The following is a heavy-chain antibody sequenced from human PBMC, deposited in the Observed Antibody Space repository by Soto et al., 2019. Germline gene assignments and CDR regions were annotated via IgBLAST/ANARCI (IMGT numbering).Heavy chain of an antibody. Sequence: PGEALKISCKGSGYSFTSYWMAWVRQMPGKGLEWMGIIYPGDSDTRYSPSFQGQVTISADKSISTAYLQWSSLRSEDTAVYYCARIASSHGDYYSYGMDVWGQGTTVTVSS. J-gene: IGHJ6*02. CDR3: ARIASSHGDYYSYGMDV. V-gene: IGHV5-51*01. D-gene: IGHD2-15*01. CDR1: GYSFTSYW. CDR2: IYPGDSDT.